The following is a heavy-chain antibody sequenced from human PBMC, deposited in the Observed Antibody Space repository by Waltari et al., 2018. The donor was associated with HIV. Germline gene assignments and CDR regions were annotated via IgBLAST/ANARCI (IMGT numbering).Heavy chain of an antibody. J-gene: IGHJ6*02. CDR1: ASTLTGTD. V-gene: IGHV3-30*02. D-gene: IGHD4-4*01. CDR3: AKEGATLTTSAYFYYYGMDV. CDR2: MRYDGTNK. Sequence: QVQLVESGGGVVQPGGSLRLSCAAPASTLTGTDIHWAPRPPGKGLEWVAFMRYDGTNKYYADSVKGRFTISRDNSKNSLYLQMNSLRAEDTALYYCAKEGATLTTSAYFYYYGMDVWGQGTTVTVSS.